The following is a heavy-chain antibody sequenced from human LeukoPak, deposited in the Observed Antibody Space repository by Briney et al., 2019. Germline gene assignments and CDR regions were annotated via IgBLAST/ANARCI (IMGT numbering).Heavy chain of an antibody. CDR3: AKGGSSYSEMDY. CDR2: LSASGGLT. CDR1: GFTFSSYA. D-gene: IGHD3-22*01. J-gene: IGHJ4*02. Sequence: QTGGSLRLSCAASGFTFSSYAMSWVRQAPGKGLEWVSGLSASGGLTYYADSVKGRFTISRDNSKNTLYLQMNSLRADDTAVYYGAKGGSSYSEMDYWGQGTLVTVSS. V-gene: IGHV3-23*01.